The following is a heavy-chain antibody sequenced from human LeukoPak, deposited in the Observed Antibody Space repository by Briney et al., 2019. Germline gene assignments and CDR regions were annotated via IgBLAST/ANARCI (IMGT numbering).Heavy chain of an antibody. CDR2: IYYRGDT. CDR1: GDSITSSGYY. J-gene: IGHJ4*02. V-gene: IGHV4-39*01. Sequence: SETLSLTCTVSGDSITSSGYYWGWVRQPPGKGLEWVGSIYYRGDTFYNPSLKSRVTIYIDTPKNQFSLKLSSVTAADTAVYYCGRDSGSYGNDYWGQGTLVTVSS. CDR3: GRDSGSYGNDY. D-gene: IGHD1-26*01.